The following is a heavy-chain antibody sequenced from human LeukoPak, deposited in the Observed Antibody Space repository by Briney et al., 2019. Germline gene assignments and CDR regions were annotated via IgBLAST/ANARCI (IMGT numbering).Heavy chain of an antibody. D-gene: IGHD3-10*01. Sequence: PGGSLRLTCIVSGFTVSSTLMDWVRQAREKRLEWVSVIYDDGGTVYADSVKGRFTISRDTSKNLVYLQMNNLRAEDSAVYYCARGRAGRQSWVEFDLWGQGTLVTVSS. CDR3: ARGRAGRQSWVEFDL. J-gene: IGHJ5*02. CDR1: GFTVSSTL. V-gene: IGHV3-66*02. CDR2: IYDDGGT.